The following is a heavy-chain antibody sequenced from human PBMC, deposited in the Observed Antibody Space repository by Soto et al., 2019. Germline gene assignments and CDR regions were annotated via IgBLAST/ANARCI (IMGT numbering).Heavy chain of an antibody. CDR3: ARLIEEGVWPGSYYYYGMDV. Sequence: GASVKVSCKASGYTFTSYGISWVRQAPGQGLEWMGWISAYNGNTNYAQKLQGRVTMTTDTSTSTAYMELRSLRSDDTAVYYCARLIEEGVWPGSYYYYGMDVWGQGTTVTVSS. J-gene: IGHJ6*02. CDR1: GYTFTSYG. CDR2: ISAYNGNT. V-gene: IGHV1-18*01. D-gene: IGHD3-10*01.